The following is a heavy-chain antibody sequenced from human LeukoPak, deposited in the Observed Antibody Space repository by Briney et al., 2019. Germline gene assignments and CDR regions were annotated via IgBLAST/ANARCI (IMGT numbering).Heavy chain of an antibody. D-gene: IGHD4-11*01. J-gene: IGHJ6*02. CDR2: IYSGGST. CDR1: GFTVSSNY. CDR3: ARDRIYSNYDYYGMGV. Sequence: GGSLRLSCAASGFTVSSNYMSRVRQAPGKGLEWVSVIYSGGSTYYADSVKGRFTISRDNSKNTLYLQMNSLRAEDTAVYYCARDRIYSNYDYYGMGVWGQGTTVTVSS. V-gene: IGHV3-53*01.